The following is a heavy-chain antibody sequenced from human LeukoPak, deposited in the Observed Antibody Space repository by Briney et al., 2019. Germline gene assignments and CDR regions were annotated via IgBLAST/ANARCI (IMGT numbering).Heavy chain of an antibody. D-gene: IGHD1-26*01. CDR2: ISGSGGST. V-gene: IGHV3-23*01. CDR3: AKDLSGSYYIHDAFDI. CDR1: GLTFSRYA. Sequence: GRSLRLSRAASGLTFSRYAMSWARQAPGKGLEWGSAISGSGGSTYYADSVKGRFTISRDNSKHTLYLQMNSLRAEDTAVYYCAKDLSGSYYIHDAFDIWGQGTMVTVSS. J-gene: IGHJ3*02.